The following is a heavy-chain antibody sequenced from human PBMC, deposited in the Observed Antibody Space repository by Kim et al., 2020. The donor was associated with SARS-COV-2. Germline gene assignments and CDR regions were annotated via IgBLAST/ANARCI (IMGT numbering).Heavy chain of an antibody. J-gene: IGHJ4*02. CDR2: INAGNGNT. Sequence: ASVKVSCKASGYTFTSYAMHWVRQAPGQRLEWMGWINAGNGNTKYSQKFQGRVTITGDTSASTAYMELSSLRSEDTAVYYCARDAGVGTDYDYVWGSYHQTGSQAFDYWGQGTLVTVSS. D-gene: IGHD3-16*01. V-gene: IGHV1-3*01. CDR1: GYTFTSYA. CDR3: ARDAGVGTDYDYVWGSYHQTGSQAFDY.